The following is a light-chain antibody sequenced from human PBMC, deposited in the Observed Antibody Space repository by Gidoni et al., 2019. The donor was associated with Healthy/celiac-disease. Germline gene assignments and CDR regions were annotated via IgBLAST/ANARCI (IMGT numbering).Light chain of an antibody. CDR3: CSYAGSSTWI. J-gene: IGLJ2*01. CDR2: AGS. CDR1: SSDVGSYNL. Sequence: QSALAQPASGSGSPGQSITISFTGASSDVGSYNLVSWYQQHPGKAPKLMIYAGSKRPSGVSNLFSGSKSGNTASLTISGLQAEDEADSYCCSYAGSSTWIFGGGTKLTVL. V-gene: IGLV2-23*01.